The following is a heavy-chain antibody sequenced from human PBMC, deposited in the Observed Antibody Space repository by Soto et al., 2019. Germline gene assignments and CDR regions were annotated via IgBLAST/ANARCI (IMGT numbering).Heavy chain of an antibody. J-gene: IGHJ2*01. CDR3: ASYNWYFDL. D-gene: IGHD4-4*01. V-gene: IGHV4-59*01. CDR1: GGSISSYY. CDR2: IYYSGST. Sequence: QVQLQESGPGLVKPSETLSLTCTVSGGSISSYYWSWIRQPPGKGLEWIGYIYYSGSTNYNPSLKRRVTISVDTAKNQFSLKLSSVTAADTAVYYCASYNWYFDLWGRGTLVTVSS.